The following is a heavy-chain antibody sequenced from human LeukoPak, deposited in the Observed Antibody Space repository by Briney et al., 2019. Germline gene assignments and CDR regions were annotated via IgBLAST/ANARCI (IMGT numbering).Heavy chain of an antibody. Sequence: GGSLRLSSAASGFTFNSYGMHWVRQVPGKGLEWVAIISYDGTNKYYADSVKGRFTISRDSSKNTLYLQMNSLRPEDTAVYYCARAHLSSASTDYMTVWGKGTTVTVSS. J-gene: IGHJ6*03. D-gene: IGHD6-6*01. CDR2: ISYDGTNK. CDR1: GFTFNSYG. CDR3: ARAHLSSASTDYMTV. V-gene: IGHV3-30*03.